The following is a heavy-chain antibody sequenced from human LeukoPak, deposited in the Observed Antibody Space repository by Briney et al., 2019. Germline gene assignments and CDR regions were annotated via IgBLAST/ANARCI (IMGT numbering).Heavy chain of an antibody. CDR2: IYYSGST. Sequence: SETLSLTCTVSGGSISSSSYYWGWIRQPPGKGLEWIGSIYYSGSTYYNPSLKSRVTISVDTSKNQFSLKLSSVTAADTAVYYCARVPLRSGSPHSYYFDYWGQGTLVTVSS. D-gene: IGHD1-26*01. CDR3: ARVPLRSGSPHSYYFDY. CDR1: GGSISSSSYY. J-gene: IGHJ4*02. V-gene: IGHV4-39*07.